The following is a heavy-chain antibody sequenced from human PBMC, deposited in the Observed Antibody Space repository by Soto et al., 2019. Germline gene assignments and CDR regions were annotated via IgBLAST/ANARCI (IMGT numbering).Heavy chain of an antibody. D-gene: IGHD6-6*01. CDR2: INHSGST. Sequence: SETLSLTCAVYGGSFSGYYWSWIRQPPGKGLEWIGEINHSGSTNYNPSLKSRVTISVDTSKNQFSLKLSSVTAADTAVYYCATSIAAPDHSYYYYYGMGVWGQGTTVTVSS. CDR3: ATSIAAPDHSYYYYYGMGV. CDR1: GGSFSGYY. J-gene: IGHJ6*02. V-gene: IGHV4-34*01.